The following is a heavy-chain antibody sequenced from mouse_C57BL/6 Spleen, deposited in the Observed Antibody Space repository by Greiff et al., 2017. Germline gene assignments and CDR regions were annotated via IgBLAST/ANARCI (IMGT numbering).Heavy chain of an antibody. CDR3: ARSGTTVVAYYYAMDY. CDR2: IYPGDGDT. Sequence: QVQLQQSGPELVKPGASVKISCKASGYAFSSSWMNWVKQRPGKGLEWIGRIYPGDGDTNYNGKFKGKATLTADKSSSTAYMQLSSLTSEDSAVYFCARSGTTVVAYYYAMDYWGQGTSVTVSS. V-gene: IGHV1-82*01. D-gene: IGHD1-1*01. J-gene: IGHJ4*01. CDR1: GYAFSSSW.